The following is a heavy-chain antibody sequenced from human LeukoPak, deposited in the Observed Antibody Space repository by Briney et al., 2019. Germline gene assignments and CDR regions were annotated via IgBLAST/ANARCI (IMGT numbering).Heavy chain of an antibody. D-gene: IGHD3-3*01. CDR3: ATSSYLEWLLNFDY. V-gene: IGHV1-69*05. CDR1: GGTFSSYA. CDR2: IIPIFGTA. J-gene: IGHJ4*02. Sequence: GASVKVSCKASGGTFSSYAISWVRQAPGQGLEWMGGIIPIFGTANYAQKFQGRVTITTDESTSTAYMELSSLRSEDTAVYYCATSSYLEWLLNFDYWGQGTLVTVSS.